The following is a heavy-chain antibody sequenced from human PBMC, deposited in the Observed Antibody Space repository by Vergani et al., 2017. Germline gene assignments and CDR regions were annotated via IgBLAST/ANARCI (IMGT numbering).Heavy chain of an antibody. J-gene: IGHJ4*02. CDR2: ISSSSSYI. Sequence: VQLVESGGGVVQPGRSLRLSCAASGFTFSSYGMHWVRQAPGKGLEWVSSISSSSSYIYYADSVKGRFTISRDNAKNSLYLQMNSLRAEDTAVYYCARDYYGDYYFDYWGQGTLVTVSS. CDR3: ARDYYGDYYFDY. V-gene: IGHV3-21*01. CDR1: GFTFSSYG. D-gene: IGHD4-17*01.